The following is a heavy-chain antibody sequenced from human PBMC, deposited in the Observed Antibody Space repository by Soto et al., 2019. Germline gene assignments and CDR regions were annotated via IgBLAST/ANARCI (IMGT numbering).Heavy chain of an antibody. CDR2: ISAYNGNT. V-gene: IGHV1-18*01. CDR1: GYTFTSYG. Sequence: QVQLVQSGAEVKKPGASVKVSCKASGYTFTSYGISWVRQAPGQGLEWMGWISAYNGNTNYAQKLQGRVTMTTDTSTSTSYMELRRLRSDDTAVYYCARVGCIGGSCYSPLFYYWGQGTLVTVTS. J-gene: IGHJ4*02. CDR3: ARVGCIGGSCYSPLFYY. D-gene: IGHD2-15*01.